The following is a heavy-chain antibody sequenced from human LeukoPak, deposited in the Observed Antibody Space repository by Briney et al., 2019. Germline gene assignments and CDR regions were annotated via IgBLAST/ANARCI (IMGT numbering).Heavy chain of an antibody. CDR2: IRSKAYGGTT. CDR1: GFTFGDYA. V-gene: IGHV3-49*03. D-gene: IGHD6-19*01. J-gene: IGHJ4*02. Sequence: GGSLRLSCTASGFTFGDYAMSWFRQAPGKGLEWVGFIRSKAYGGTTEYAASVKGRFTISRDDSKSIAYLQMNSLKTEDTAVYYCTRAVGLRVAVAGYFDYWGQGTLVTVSS. CDR3: TRAVGLRVAVAGYFDY.